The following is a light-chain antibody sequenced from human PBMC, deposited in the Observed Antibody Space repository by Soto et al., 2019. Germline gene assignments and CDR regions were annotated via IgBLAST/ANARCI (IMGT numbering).Light chain of an antibody. J-gene: IGLJ3*02. CDR1: SAHSSYI. CDR3: ETWDSNTRV. V-gene: IGLV4-60*02. Sequence: QLVLTQSSSASASLGSSVKLTCTLSSAHSSYIIAWHQQQPGKAPRYLMKLEGSGSYNKGSGVPDRFSGSSSGADRYLTISTLQFEDEADYYCETWDSNTRVFGGGTQLTVL. CDR2: LEGSGSY.